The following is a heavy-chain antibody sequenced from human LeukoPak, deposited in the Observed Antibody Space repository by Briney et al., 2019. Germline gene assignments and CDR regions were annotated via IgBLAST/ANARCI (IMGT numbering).Heavy chain of an antibody. CDR1: GGTFSSYA. D-gene: IGHD2-15*01. Sequence: SVKVSCKASGGTFSSYAISWVRQAPGQGLEWMGRIIPIFGTANYAQKFHGRVTITTDESTSTAYMELSSMSSEDTAVYYCARDGTAVVVVAATHRAFDIWGQGTMVTVSS. J-gene: IGHJ3*02. V-gene: IGHV1-69*05. CDR3: ARDGTAVVVVAATHRAFDI. CDR2: IIPIFGTA.